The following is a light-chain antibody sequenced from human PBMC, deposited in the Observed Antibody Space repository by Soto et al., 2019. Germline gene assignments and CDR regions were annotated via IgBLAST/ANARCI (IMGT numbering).Light chain of an antibody. V-gene: IGKV3-11*01. CDR3: QQRSHWPVT. J-gene: IGKJ1*01. CDR1: QSVSSY. Sequence: EIVLTQSPATLSLSPGERATLSCRASQSVSSYLAWYQQKPGQAPRLLIYDTSSRATGIPARFSGSGSGTDFNLTISSLEPEDFAVYYCQQRSHWPVTFGQGTKVEIK. CDR2: DTS.